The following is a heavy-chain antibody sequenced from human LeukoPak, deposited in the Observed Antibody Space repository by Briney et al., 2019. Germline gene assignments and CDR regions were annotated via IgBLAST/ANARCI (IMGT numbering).Heavy chain of an antibody. CDR2: ISFDGSNK. CDR1: GFTFSSYA. V-gene: IGHV3-30*04. J-gene: IGHJ5*02. D-gene: IGHD3-3*01. Sequence: PGGSLRLSCAASGFTFSSYAMHWVRQAPGKGLEWVAVISFDGSNKYYADSVKGRFTISRDNAKNSLYLQMNSLRAEDTAVYYCAPEPQYYDFSWGQGTLVTVSS. CDR3: APEPQYYDFS.